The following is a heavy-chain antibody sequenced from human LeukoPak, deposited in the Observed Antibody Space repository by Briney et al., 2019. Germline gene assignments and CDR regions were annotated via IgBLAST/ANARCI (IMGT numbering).Heavy chain of an antibody. D-gene: IGHD6-13*01. CDR2: ISPYSGGT. V-gene: IGHV1-2*02. CDR3: ARDHYSYSSSWWFWLDYYYYYMDV. Sequence: ASVKVSCKASGYTFNNYDITWVRQAPGQGLEWMGWISPYSGGTNYAQKFQGRVTMTRDTSISTAYMELSRLRSDDTAVYYCARDHYSYSSSWWFWLDYYYYYMDVWGKGTTVTVSS. J-gene: IGHJ6*03. CDR1: GYTFNNYD.